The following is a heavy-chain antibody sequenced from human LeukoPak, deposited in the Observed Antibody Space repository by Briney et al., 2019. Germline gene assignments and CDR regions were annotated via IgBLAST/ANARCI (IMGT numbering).Heavy chain of an antibody. J-gene: IGHJ3*01. CDR3: AREGYCSGGTCSGAFDG. Sequence: SETLSLTCTVSGGSLNNYYWSWIRHPPGKGLEWIGYMYYTGSTNYSPSLKSRVTMPPDTSKNHFSLKLSSVTAADTAVYYWAREGYCSGGTCSGAFDGWGQGTMVAVSS. V-gene: IGHV4-59*01. D-gene: IGHD2-15*01. CDR2: MYYTGST. CDR1: GGSLNNYY.